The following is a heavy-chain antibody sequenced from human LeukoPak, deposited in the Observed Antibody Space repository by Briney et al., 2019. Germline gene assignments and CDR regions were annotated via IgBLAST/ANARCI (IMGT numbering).Heavy chain of an antibody. Sequence: GGSLRLSCAASGFTFSSHGMHWVRQAPGKGLEWVAVISYDENNKYYADSVKGRFTISRDNSKNTLYLQMNSLRAEDTAVYYCAKDLAVAGNGLDYWGQGTLVTVSS. CDR3: AKDLAVAGNGLDY. CDR2: ISYDENNK. J-gene: IGHJ4*02. D-gene: IGHD6-19*01. V-gene: IGHV3-30*18. CDR1: GFTFSSHG.